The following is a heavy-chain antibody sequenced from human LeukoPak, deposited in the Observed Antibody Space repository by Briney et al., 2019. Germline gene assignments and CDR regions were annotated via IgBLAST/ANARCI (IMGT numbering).Heavy chain of an antibody. CDR2: ITATSLHI. CDR1: GVTFSGYS. CDR3: ARDRCSSTSCFRSFPDY. D-gene: IGHD2-2*01. V-gene: IGHV3-21*01. J-gene: IGHJ4*02. Sequence: GGSLRLSCAASGVTFSGYSMNWVRQAPGKGLEWVSAITATSLHIYYADSVKGRFTISRDNPKNTLSLQMNSLRAEDTAVYYCARDRCSSTSCFRSFPDYWGQGTLVTVSS.